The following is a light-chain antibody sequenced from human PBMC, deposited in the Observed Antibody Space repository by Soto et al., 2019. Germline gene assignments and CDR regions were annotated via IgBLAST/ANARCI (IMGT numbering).Light chain of an antibody. CDR1: QSVSSK. CDR3: QQYSIWRT. Sequence: EIVMTQSPATLSVSPGERATLSCRASQSVSSKLAWYQQKPGQAPRLLIYGASTRATVIPARFSGSGSGTEFTLTISSLQSEDFAVYYCQQYSIWRTFGQGTKVDIK. V-gene: IGKV3-15*01. J-gene: IGKJ1*01. CDR2: GAS.